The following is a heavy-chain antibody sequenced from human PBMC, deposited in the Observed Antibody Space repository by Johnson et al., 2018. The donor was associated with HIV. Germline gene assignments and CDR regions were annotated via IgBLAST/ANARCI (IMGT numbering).Heavy chain of an antibody. CDR3: AREGTSAGPTDAFDI. V-gene: IGHV3-64*04. Sequence: QVQLVESGGGLVQPGGSLRLSCRASGFTFSNNWMNWVRQAPGKGLQWVSAISYSGSSTYYADSVKGRFTISRDNSKNTLYLQMNSLRAEDTAVYYCAREGTSAGPTDAFDIWGQGTMVTVCS. CDR2: ISYSGSST. J-gene: IGHJ3*02. CDR1: GFTFSNNW. D-gene: IGHD6-13*01.